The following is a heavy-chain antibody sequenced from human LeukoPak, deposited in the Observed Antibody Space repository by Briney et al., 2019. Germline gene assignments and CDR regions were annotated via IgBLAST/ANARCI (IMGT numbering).Heavy chain of an antibody. J-gene: IGHJ5*02. CDR2: VYYTGST. Sequence: SETLSLTCTVSGGSISSSGYYWSWIRQYPGKGLEWIGFVYYTGSTDYKSTLKSRVIISVDTSTNQFSLELSSVTVADTAVYYCAGGAYPSAWFDPWGQGMLVTVSS. CDR1: GGSISSSGYY. V-gene: IGHV4-31*03. CDR3: AGGAYPSAWFDP. D-gene: IGHD6-25*01.